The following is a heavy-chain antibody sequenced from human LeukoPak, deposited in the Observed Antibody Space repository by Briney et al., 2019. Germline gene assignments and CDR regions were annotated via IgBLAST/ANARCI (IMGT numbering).Heavy chain of an antibody. CDR1: GFTFSSYA. CDR2: ITSNGGST. D-gene: IGHD3-3*01. Sequence: GGSLRLSCAASGFTFSSYAMHWVRQAPGKGLEYVSSITSNGGSTYYANSVKGRFTISRDNSKNTLYLQMGSLRAEDMAVYYCARDAWRSDPVWGKGTTVTVSS. CDR3: ARDAWRSDPV. V-gene: IGHV3-64*01. J-gene: IGHJ6*04.